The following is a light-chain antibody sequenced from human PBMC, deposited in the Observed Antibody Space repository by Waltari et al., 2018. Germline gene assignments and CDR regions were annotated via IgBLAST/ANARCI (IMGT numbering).Light chain of an antibody. Sequence: QSALTQPASVSGSPGLSITISCTGTSSDVGGYNFVSWSQQHPGKAPKLMIYDVSNRPSVVSNRFAGSKYGNTSSLTISGLQAEDVADYYCSSYSSSRTLVFGGGTKLTVL. J-gene: IGLJ2*01. CDR2: DVS. V-gene: IGLV2-14*03. CDR3: SSYSSSRTLV. CDR1: SSDVGGYNF.